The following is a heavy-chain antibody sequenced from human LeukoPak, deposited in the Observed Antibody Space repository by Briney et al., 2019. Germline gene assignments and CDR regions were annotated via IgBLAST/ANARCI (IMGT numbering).Heavy chain of an antibody. CDR1: GFTLSWHP. Sequence: GGSLRLSCAASGFTLSWHPMHWVRQAPGKGLEWVAVIVYDGSEKYYKESVKGRFTISRDNSKNTLYLQMDSLRPEDTAVYYCAKDPRTGAVSGIFYFDYWGQGTLLTVSS. CDR2: IVYDGSEK. J-gene: IGHJ4*02. CDR3: AKDPRTGAVSGIFYFDY. D-gene: IGHD6-19*01. V-gene: IGHV3-30*04.